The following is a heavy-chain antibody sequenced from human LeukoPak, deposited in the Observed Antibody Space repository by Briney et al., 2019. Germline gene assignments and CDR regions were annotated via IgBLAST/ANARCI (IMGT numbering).Heavy chain of an antibody. V-gene: IGHV3-21*01. Sequence: PGGSLRLSCAASGFTFDDYAMHWVRQAPGKGLEWVSSISSSSSYIYYADSVKGRFTISRDNAKNSLYLQMNSLRAEDTAVYYCARAGSYSSSWYYFDYWGQGTLVTVSS. CDR3: ARAGSYSSSWYYFDY. CDR1: GFTFDDYA. D-gene: IGHD6-13*01. J-gene: IGHJ4*02. CDR2: ISSSSSYI.